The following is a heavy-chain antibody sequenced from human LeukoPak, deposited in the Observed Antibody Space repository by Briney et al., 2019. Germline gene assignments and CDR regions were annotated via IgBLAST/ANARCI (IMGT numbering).Heavy chain of an antibody. D-gene: IGHD3-22*01. CDR3: AAERHDSSGYYYFDY. CDR2: IVVDSGNT. J-gene: IGHJ4*02. V-gene: IGHV1-58*02. Sequence: ASVTVSFKASGFTFSSSVMKWVRQARGQRLEWIGWIVVDSGNTNYAQKFQERVTITRDMSTSTAYMELSSLTSEDTAVYYCAAERHDSSGYYYFDYWGQGTLVTVSS. CDR1: GFTFSSSV.